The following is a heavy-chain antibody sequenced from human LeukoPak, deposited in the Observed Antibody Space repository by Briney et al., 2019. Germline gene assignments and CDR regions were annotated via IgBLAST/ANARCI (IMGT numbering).Heavy chain of an antibody. V-gene: IGHV1-2*02. CDR2: INPNTGGT. J-gene: IGHJ4*02. CDR3: ARDSALAVAGTFPGY. D-gene: IGHD6-19*01. CDR1: GYTFTGYN. Sequence: GASVKVSCKASGYTFTGYNMHWVRQAPGQGLEWLGWINPNTGGTNYAEKFQGRVTMTRDTSISTAYMELSRLRSDDTAVDYCARDSALAVAGTFPGYWGQGTLVTVSS.